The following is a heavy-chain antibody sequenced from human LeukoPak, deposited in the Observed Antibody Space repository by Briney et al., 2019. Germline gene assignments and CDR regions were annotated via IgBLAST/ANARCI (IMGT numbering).Heavy chain of an antibody. CDR2: INHSGST. Sequence: SETLSLTCAVYGGSFSGYSWSWIRQPPGKGLEWIGEINHSGSTNYNPSLKSRVTISVDTSKNQFSLKLSSVTAADTAVYYCARGKLGPLYYYGMDVWGQGTTVTVSS. D-gene: IGHD1-26*01. J-gene: IGHJ6*02. V-gene: IGHV4-34*01. CDR1: GGSFSGYS. CDR3: ARGKLGPLYYYGMDV.